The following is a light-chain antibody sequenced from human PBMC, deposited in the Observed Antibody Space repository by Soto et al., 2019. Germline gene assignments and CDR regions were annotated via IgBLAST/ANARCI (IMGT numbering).Light chain of an antibody. CDR3: SSYAGSHNFV. J-gene: IGLJ1*01. CDR1: SSDIGAYIY. CDR2: EVS. V-gene: IGLV2-8*01. Sequence: QSVLTQPPSASGSPGQSVTISCTGTSSDIGAYIYVSWYQQHPGKAPKLMISEVSRRPSGVPERFSVSKSGNTASLTVSGLQADDEAHYYCSSYAGSHNFVFGTGTKV.